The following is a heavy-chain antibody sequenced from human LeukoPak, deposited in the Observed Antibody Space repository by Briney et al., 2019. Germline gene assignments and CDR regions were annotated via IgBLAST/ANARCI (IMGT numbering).Heavy chain of an antibody. CDR2: IYYSGST. D-gene: IGHD2-2*01. J-gene: IGHJ4*02. CDR1: GGSISSYY. Sequence: SETLSLTCTVSGGSISSYYWSWLRQPPGKGLEWIGYIYYSGSTNYNPSLKSRVTISVDTSKNQFSLKLSSVTAADTAVYYCARDRGPAVGYDYWGQGTLVTVSS. CDR3: ARDRGPAVGYDY. V-gene: IGHV4-59*01.